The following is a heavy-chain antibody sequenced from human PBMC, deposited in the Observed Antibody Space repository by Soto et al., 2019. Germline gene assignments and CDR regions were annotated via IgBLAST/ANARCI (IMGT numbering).Heavy chain of an antibody. D-gene: IGHD3-9*01. J-gene: IGHJ5*02. CDR2: ISAYNGNT. V-gene: IGHV1-18*01. Sequence: GASVKVSCKASGYTFTSYGISWVRQAPGQGLEWMGWISAYNGNTNYAQKLQGRVTMTTDTSTSTAYMELRSLRSDDTAVYYCARDHPDYDILTGYYSDWFDPWGQGTLVTVSS. CDR3: ARDHPDYDILTGYYSDWFDP. CDR1: GYTFTSYG.